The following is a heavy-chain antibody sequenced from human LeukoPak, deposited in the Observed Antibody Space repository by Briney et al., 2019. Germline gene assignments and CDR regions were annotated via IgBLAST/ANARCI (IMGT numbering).Heavy chain of an antibody. CDR1: GFTFSSYA. J-gene: IGHJ4*02. Sequence: GGSLRLSCSASGFTFSSYAMHWVRQAPGKGLEYVSAITADGVDTYYADSVEGRFTISRDNSKNTLYLQMSNLRTEDTAVYYCVKRTAGSGSPPFDYWGQGTLVTVSS. CDR2: ITADGVDT. CDR3: VKRTAGSGSPPFDY. V-gene: IGHV3-64D*06. D-gene: IGHD3-10*01.